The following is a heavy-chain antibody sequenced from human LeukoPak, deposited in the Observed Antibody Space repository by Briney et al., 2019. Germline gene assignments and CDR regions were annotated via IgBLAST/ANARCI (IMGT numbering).Heavy chain of an antibody. CDR3: ARMGTSSSSWYSEYYYYYYMDV. D-gene: IGHD6-13*01. J-gene: IGHJ6*03. Sequence: SETLSLTCSVSTDSTNTYYWSWIRQPPGKGLEWIGYVYYTGSTNYNPSLKSRVTISIDISKNQFFLKLTSVTAADMAFYYCARMGTSSSSWYSEYYYYYYMDVWGKGNTVTVSS. V-gene: IGHV4-59*08. CDR2: VYYTGST. CDR1: TDSTNTYY.